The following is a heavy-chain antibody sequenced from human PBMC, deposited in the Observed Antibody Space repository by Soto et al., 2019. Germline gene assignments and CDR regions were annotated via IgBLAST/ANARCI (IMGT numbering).Heavy chain of an antibody. Sequence: GGSLRLSCAASGFTFSSYAMSWVRQAPGKGLEWVSAISGSGGSTYYADSVKGQFTISRDNSKNTLYLQMNSLRAEDTAVYYCAKDPVGSSWYDHFDYWGQGTLVTVSS. CDR2: ISGSGGST. CDR3: AKDPVGSSWYDHFDY. V-gene: IGHV3-23*01. CDR1: GFTFSSYA. J-gene: IGHJ4*02. D-gene: IGHD6-13*01.